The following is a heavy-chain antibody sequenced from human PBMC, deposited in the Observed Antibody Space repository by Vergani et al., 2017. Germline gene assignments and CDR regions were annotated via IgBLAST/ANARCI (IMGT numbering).Heavy chain of an antibody. CDR2: IYHSGST. CDR1: GYPISSGYY. CDR3: ARHRLHYYDSSGYPDY. J-gene: IGHJ4*02. Sequence: QVQLQESGPGLVKPSETLSLTCAVSGYPISSGYYWGWIRQPPGKGLEWIGSIYHSGSTYSNPSLKSRVTISVDTSKNQFSLKLSSVTAADTAVYYCARHRLHYYDSSGYPDYWGQGTLVTVSS. V-gene: IGHV4-38-2*01. D-gene: IGHD3-22*01.